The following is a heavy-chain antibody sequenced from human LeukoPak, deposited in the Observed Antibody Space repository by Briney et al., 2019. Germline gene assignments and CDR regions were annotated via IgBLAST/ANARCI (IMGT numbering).Heavy chain of an antibody. D-gene: IGHD6-19*01. CDR1: GYTLTELS. J-gene: IGHJ4*02. Sequence: ASVKVSCKVSGYTLTELSTHWVRQAPGKGPEWMGGFDPEDGETIYAQKFQGRVTMTEDTSTDTAYMGLSSLRSEDTAVYYCATAPRGAVAADYWGQGTLVTVSS. CDR2: FDPEDGET. CDR3: ATAPRGAVAADY. V-gene: IGHV1-24*01.